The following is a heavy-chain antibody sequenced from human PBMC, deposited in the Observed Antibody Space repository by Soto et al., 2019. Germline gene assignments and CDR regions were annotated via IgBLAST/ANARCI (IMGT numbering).Heavy chain of an antibody. J-gene: IGHJ6*02. D-gene: IGHD2-15*01. CDR1: GVSIRSGGYY. CDR3: ARGLGYCSGGSCYPAPYGMDV. Sequence: SDTLSLTYTVSGVSIRSGGYYWSWIRQHPGKGLEWIGYIYYSGSTYYNPSLKSRVTISVDTSKNQFSLKLSSVTAADTAVYYCARGLGYCSGGSCYPAPYGMDVWGQGTTVTVSS. V-gene: IGHV4-31*03. CDR2: IYYSGST.